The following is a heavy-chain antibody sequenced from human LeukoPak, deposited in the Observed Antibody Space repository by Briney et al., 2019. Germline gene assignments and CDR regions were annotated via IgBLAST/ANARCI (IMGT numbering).Heavy chain of an antibody. V-gene: IGHV5-51*01. Sequence: GESLQISCKGSGYSFTSYWIGWVRQMPGKGLEWMGIIYPGDCDTRYSPSFQGQVTISADKSISTAYLQWSSLKASDTAMYYCARPYTQLCVSDAFDIWGQGTMVTVSS. CDR1: GYSFTSYW. D-gene: IGHD5-18*01. J-gene: IGHJ3*02. CDR3: ARPYTQLCVSDAFDI. CDR2: IYPGDCDT.